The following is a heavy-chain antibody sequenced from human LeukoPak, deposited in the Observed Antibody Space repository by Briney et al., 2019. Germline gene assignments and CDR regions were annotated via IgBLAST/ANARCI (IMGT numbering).Heavy chain of an antibody. CDR3: AREFVPSYSSGWYDY. J-gene: IGHJ4*02. D-gene: IGHD6-19*01. V-gene: IGHV3-53*01. Sequence: GGSLRLSCAASGFTVSSNYMSWVRQAPGKGLEWVSVIYSGGSTYYADSVKGRFTISRDNSKNTLYLQMNSLRAEDTAVYYCAREFVPSYSSGWYDYWGQGTLVTVSS. CDR1: GFTVSSNY. CDR2: IYSGGST.